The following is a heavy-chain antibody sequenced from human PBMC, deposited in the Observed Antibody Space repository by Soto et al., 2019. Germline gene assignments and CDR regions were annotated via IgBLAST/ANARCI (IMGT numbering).Heavy chain of an antibody. CDR1: GFTFNNFA. V-gene: IGHV3-30*03. CDR3: ARDLSTGAADYYFDY. D-gene: IGHD6-13*01. CDR2: ISYNGGDK. J-gene: IGHJ4*02. Sequence: GGSLRLSCAASGFTFNNFAVHWVRQAPGKGLEWVAVISYNGGDKYYADSVKGRFTISRDNSKNTLYLQMNGLRAEDTAVHYCARDLSTGAADYYFDYWGQGALVTVS.